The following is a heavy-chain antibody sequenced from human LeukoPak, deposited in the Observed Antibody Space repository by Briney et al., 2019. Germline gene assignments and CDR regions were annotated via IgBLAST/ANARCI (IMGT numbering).Heavy chain of an antibody. CDR3: AKDRYSYAFEYSDS. V-gene: IGHV3-7*01. CDR2: IKHNGGEK. Sequence: GGSLRLSCVASGFTFTDYFMSWVRQATGKGLEWVASIKHNGGEKYYVDSVKGRFTISRDNAKNSLYLEMSSLRTEDTAVYYCAKDRYSYAFEYSDSWGQGTLVTVSS. CDR1: GFTFTDYF. J-gene: IGHJ4*02. D-gene: IGHD5-18*01.